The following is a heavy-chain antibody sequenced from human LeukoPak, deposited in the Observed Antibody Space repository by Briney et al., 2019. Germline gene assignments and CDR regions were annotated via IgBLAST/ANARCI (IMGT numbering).Heavy chain of an antibody. J-gene: IGHJ6*02. CDR3: ARVDSYCSGEGCYYYGMDV. CDR1: GFTFSSYA. V-gene: IGHV3-23*01. Sequence: GGSLRLSCAASGFTFSSYAMSWVRQAPGKGLEWVSAISGSGGSTYYADSVKGRFTISRDNSKNTLYLQMNSLRAEDTAVYYCARVDSYCSGEGCYYYGMDVWGQGTTVTVSS. D-gene: IGHD2-15*01. CDR2: ISGSGGST.